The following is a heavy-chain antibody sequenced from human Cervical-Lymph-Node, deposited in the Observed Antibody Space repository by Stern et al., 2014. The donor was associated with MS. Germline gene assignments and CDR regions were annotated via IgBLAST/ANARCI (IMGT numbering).Heavy chain of an antibody. V-gene: IGHV1-2*04. J-gene: IGHJ6*02. Sequence: VQLVQSGAEVKKPGASVKVSCKASGYTFTGYYIHWVRQAPGQGLEWMGWINPSSGDTNYAQKFQDWVTMTRDTSIRAASWERSRLRSDDTAVSFCARDYSDSSVYYRRYYDMDVWGQGTTVTVSS. CDR1: GYTFTGYY. CDR2: INPSSGDT. CDR3: ARDYSDSSVYYRRYYDMDV. D-gene: IGHD3-22*01.